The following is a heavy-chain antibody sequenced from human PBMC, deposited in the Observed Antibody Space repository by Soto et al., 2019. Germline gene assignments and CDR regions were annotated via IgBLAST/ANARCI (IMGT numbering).Heavy chain of an antibody. J-gene: IGHJ4*01. Sequence: GGSLRLSCEASGFTISGCSMNWVRQAPGKGLEWLAYITIRTGNIVYADSVRGRFTISADNAENSVFLQMNSLRDEDKAVYFCVRDRDLDRDMVHADLWGQGTLVTVSS. CDR2: ITIRTGNI. V-gene: IGHV3-48*02. CDR3: VRDRDLDRDMVHADL. D-gene: IGHD5-18*01. CDR1: GFTISGCS.